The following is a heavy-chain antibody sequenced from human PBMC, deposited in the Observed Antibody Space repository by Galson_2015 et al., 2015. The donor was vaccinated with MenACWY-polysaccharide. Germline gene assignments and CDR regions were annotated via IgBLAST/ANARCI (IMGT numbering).Heavy chain of an antibody. CDR1: GFTFSSYG. CDR2: ISYDGSNK. D-gene: IGHD3-10*01. V-gene: IGHV3-30*18. Sequence: SLRLSCAASGFTFSSYGVHWVRQAPGKGLEWVAVISYDGSNKYYADSVKGRFTISRDNSKNTLYLQMNSLRAEDTAVYYCAKDGGESGEDCWGQGTLVTVSS. J-gene: IGHJ4*02. CDR3: AKDGGESGEDC.